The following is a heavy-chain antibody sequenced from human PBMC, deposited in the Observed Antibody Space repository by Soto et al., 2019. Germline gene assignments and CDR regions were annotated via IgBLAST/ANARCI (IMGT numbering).Heavy chain of an antibody. Sequence: QVQLVQSGAEVKKPGASVKVSCKASGYTFTSYDINWVRQATGQGLEWMGWMNPNSGNTGYAQKFKGRVTMTRTTSISTAYMGRSSMISKDPAVNYCAKGMVKIPIFAHFYTMDVGANGPTVT. V-gene: IGHV1-8*01. D-gene: IGHD3-9*01. CDR1: GYTFTSYD. J-gene: IGHJ6*03. CDR2: MNPNSGNT. CDR3: AKGMVKIPIFAHFYTMDV.